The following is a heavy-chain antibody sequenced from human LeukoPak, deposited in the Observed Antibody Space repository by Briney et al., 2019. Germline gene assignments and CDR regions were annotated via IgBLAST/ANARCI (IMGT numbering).Heavy chain of an antibody. Sequence: GGSLRLSCAASGFTFSDYYMNWVRQAPGKGLEWVSSISSSSTIYYADSVKGRFTISRDNSKNTLYLQMNSLRAEDTAVYYCAKVGFDWLSIERFDYWGQGTLVTVSS. D-gene: IGHD3-9*01. CDR1: GFTFSDYY. V-gene: IGHV3-69-1*01. J-gene: IGHJ4*02. CDR2: ISSSSTI. CDR3: AKVGFDWLSIERFDY.